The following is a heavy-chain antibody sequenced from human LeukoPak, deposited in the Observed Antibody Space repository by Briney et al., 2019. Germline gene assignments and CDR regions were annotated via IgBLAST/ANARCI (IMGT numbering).Heavy chain of an antibody. D-gene: IGHD6-19*01. Sequence: GGSLRLSCAASGFTFSSYGMHGVRQAPGKGLEWVAVISYDGSNKYYADSVKGRFTISRDNSKNTLYLQMNSLRAEDTAVYYCAKDLGNGIAVAGLDYWGQGTLVTVSS. CDR3: AKDLGNGIAVAGLDY. CDR1: GFTFSSYG. CDR2: ISYDGSNK. V-gene: IGHV3-30*18. J-gene: IGHJ4*02.